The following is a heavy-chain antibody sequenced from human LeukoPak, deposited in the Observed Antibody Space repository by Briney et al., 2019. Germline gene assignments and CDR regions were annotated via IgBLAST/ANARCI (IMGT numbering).Heavy chain of an antibody. CDR1: GFTFSDHY. CDR3: ASSGYSYGYYFDY. V-gene: IGHV3-72*01. J-gene: IGHJ4*02. Sequence: RPGGSLRLSCAASGFTFSDHYMDWVRQAPGKGLEWVGRTRNKANSYTTEYAASVKGRFTISRDDSKNSLYLQMNSLKTEDTAVYYCASSGYSYGYYFDYWGQGTLVTVSS. D-gene: IGHD5-18*01. CDR2: TRNKANSYTT.